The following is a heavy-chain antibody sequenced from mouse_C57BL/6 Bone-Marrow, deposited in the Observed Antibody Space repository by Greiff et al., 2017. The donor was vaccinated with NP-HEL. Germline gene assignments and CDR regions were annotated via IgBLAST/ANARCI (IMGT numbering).Heavy chain of an antibody. CDR3: ARRYYGSSSNFDY. Sequence: QVQLKQSGAELARPGASVKLSCKASGYTFTSYGISWVKQRTGQGLEWIGEIYPRSGNTYYNEKFKGKATLTADKSSSTAYMELRSLTSEDSAVYFCARRYYGSSSNFDYWGQGTTLTVSS. J-gene: IGHJ2*01. CDR2: IYPRSGNT. CDR1: GYTFTSYG. D-gene: IGHD1-1*01. V-gene: IGHV1-81*01.